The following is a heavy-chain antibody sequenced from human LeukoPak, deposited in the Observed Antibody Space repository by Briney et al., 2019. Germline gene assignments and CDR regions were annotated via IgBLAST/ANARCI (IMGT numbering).Heavy chain of an antibody. CDR1: GGSVRSSTTFY. J-gene: IGHJ4*02. CDR3: ATSYCGGDCSLDY. CDR2: IYYSGST. V-gene: IGHV4-39*01. Sequence: PSETLSLTCTVSGGSVRSSTTFYWGWIRQPPGKGLEWIGSIYYSGSTYYNPSLKSRVTISVDTSRNQFSQKLSSVSAADTAVYYCATSYCGGDCSLDYWGQGTLVTVSS. D-gene: IGHD2-21*02.